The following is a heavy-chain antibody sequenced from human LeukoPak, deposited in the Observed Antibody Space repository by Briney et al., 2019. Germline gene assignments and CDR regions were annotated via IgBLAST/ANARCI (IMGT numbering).Heavy chain of an antibody. CDR3: ASPLIVVPAAIRAFDI. CDR2: IIPIFGTA. CDR1: GGTFSSYA. Sequence: SVKVSCKASGGTFSSYAISWVRQAPGQGLEWMGGIIPIFGTANYAQKFQGRVTITADESTSTAYMELSRLRSEDTAVYYCASPLIVVPAAIRAFDIWGQGTMVTVSS. J-gene: IGHJ3*02. V-gene: IGHV1-69*13. D-gene: IGHD2-2*01.